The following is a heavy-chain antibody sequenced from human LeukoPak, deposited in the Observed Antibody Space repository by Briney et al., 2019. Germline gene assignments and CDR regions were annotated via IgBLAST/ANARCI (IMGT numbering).Heavy chain of an antibody. J-gene: IGHJ5*02. D-gene: IGHD2-2*01. V-gene: IGHV1-69*13. CDR2: IIPIFATA. Sequence: GASVKVSCKASGGTFSNYAISWVRQAPGQGLEWMGGIIPIFATANYAQKFQGRVTITADEFTSTASMELSSLTSEDTAVYYCARGFREVPAAMYNWFDPWGQGTLVTVSP. CDR3: ARGFREVPAAMYNWFDP. CDR1: GGTFSNYA.